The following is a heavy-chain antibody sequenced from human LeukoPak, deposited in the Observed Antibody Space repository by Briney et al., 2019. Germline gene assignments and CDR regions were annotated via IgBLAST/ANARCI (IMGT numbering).Heavy chain of an antibody. CDR1: GYSFTSYW. Sequence: PGESLKISCKGSGYSFTSYWIGWVRQMPGKGLEWMGIIYPGDSDTRYSPSFQGQVTISADKSISTAYLQWSSLKASDTAMYYCARLDVKEGVPGAFDIWGQGTMVTVSS. J-gene: IGHJ3*02. CDR3: ARLDVKEGVPGAFDI. CDR2: IYPGDSDT. D-gene: IGHD3-10*01. V-gene: IGHV5-51*01.